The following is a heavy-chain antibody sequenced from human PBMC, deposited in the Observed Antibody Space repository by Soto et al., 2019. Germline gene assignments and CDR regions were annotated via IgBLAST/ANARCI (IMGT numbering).Heavy chain of an antibody. J-gene: IGHJ5*02. CDR2: INHRGST. D-gene: IGHD1-26*01. V-gene: IGHV4-34*01. Sequence: QVQLQQWGAGLLKPSETLSLTCAVYGGTFSGYYWSWIRQPPGEGLEWIGEINHRGSTKYNPSLKSRVTISADKSKNQVSLKLNSVTAADTAVYYCARLPSSGSYIASWGQGTLVTVSS. CDR3: ARLPSSGSYIAS. CDR1: GGTFSGYY.